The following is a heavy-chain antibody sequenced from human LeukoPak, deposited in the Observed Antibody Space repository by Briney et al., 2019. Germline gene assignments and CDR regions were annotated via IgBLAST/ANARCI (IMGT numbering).Heavy chain of an antibody. V-gene: IGHV3-30-3*01. D-gene: IGHD3-3*01. CDR3: ARAPATTIFGVQYGMDV. CDR2: ISYDGSNK. J-gene: IGHJ6*02. CDR1: GFTFSSYA. Sequence: GGSLRLSCAASGFTFSSYAMHWVRQAPGKGLEWVAVISYDGSNKYYADSVKGRFTISRDNSKNTLYLQMNSLRAEDTAVYYCARAPATTIFGVQYGMDVWGQGTTVTVSS.